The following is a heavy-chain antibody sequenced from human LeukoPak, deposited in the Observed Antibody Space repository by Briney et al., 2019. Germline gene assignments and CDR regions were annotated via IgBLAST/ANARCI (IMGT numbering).Heavy chain of an antibody. CDR3: ARDQGTRSGWSHDFDY. V-gene: IGHV3-30*19. D-gene: IGHD6-19*01. CDR2: ISYDGSNK. J-gene: IGHJ4*02. CDR1: GFTFSSYG. Sequence: PGGSLRLSCAASGFTFSSYGMHWVRQAPGKGLEWVAVISYDGSNKYYADSVKGRFTISRDNSKNTLYLQMNSLRAEDTAVYYCARDQGTRSGWSHDFDYWGQGTLVTVSS.